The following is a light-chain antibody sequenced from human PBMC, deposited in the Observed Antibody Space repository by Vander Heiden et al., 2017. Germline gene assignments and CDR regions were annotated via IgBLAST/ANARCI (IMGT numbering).Light chain of an antibody. J-gene: IGLJ2*01. V-gene: IGLV2-23*01. CDR2: EGS. CDR3: YSYAGSITS. CDR1: SSDVWKYNL. Sequence: QSALTQPASVSRAPGHAITISCTGISSDVWKYNLVYWYRQHPGKAPELIIDEGSKRPSGVSNRFSGSKSGTTASLTISGLQTEDEADYYCYSYAGSITSFGVGTKLTVL.